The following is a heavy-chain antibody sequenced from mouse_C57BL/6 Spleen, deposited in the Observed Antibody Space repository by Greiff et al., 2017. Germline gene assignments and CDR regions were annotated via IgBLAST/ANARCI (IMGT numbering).Heavy chain of an antibody. CDR3: PYYRGAMDY. V-gene: IGHV1-15*01. CDR2: IDPETGGT. J-gene: IGHJ4*01. Sequence: QVQLKQSGAELVRPGASVTLSCKASGYTFTDYEMHWVKQTPVHGLEWIGAIDPETGGTAYNQKFKGKAILTADKSSSTAYMELRSLTSEDSAVYYCPYYRGAMDYWGQGTSVTVSS. D-gene: IGHD2-14*01. CDR1: GYTFTDYE.